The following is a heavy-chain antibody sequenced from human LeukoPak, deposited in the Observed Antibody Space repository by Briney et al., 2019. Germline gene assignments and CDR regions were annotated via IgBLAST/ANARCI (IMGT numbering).Heavy chain of an antibody. D-gene: IGHD3-10*02. V-gene: IGHV3-11*04. CDR1: GGSISSSSYY. CDR2: ISSSGSTI. CDR3: AELGITMIGGV. J-gene: IGHJ6*04. Sequence: LSLTCTVSGGSISSSSYYWGWIRQAPGKGLEWVSYISSSGSTIYYADSVKGRFTISRDNAKNPLYLQMNSLRAEDTAVYYCAELGITMIGGVWGKGTTVTISS.